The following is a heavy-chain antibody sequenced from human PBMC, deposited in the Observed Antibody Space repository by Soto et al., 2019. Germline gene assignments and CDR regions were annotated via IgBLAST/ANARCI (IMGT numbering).Heavy chain of an antibody. CDR1: GYSFSFYG. CDR3: ARWGHVGVVTAALDY. J-gene: IGHJ4*02. CDR2: INPSDGNR. Sequence: EASVKVSCKASGYSFSFYGINWVRQAPGQGLEWMGWINPSDGNRNFAQKFEDRVTMTTATSTNTVFLELRSLKSDDTAIYYCARWGHVGVVTAALDYRAQGTPVPVS. V-gene: IGHV1-18*01. D-gene: IGHD2-21*02.